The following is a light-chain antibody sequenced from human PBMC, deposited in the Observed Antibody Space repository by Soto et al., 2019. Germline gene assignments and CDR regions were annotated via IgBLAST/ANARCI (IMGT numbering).Light chain of an antibody. J-gene: IGKJ5*01. V-gene: IGKV3D-7*01. CDR1: QSVSSSY. CDR3: QQDYNLPP. CDR2: GAS. Sequence: EVVMTQSPATLSVSPGERATLSCRASQSVSSSYLTWYQQKPGQAPRLLIYGASTRATGIPARFSGSGSGTDFTLTISSLQPEDFAVYYCQQDYNLPPFGQGTRLEIK.